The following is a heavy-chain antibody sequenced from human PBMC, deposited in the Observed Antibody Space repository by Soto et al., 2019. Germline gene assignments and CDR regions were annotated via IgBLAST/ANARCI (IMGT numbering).Heavy chain of an antibody. CDR1: GDSVTGGSYY. V-gene: IGHV4-61*01. J-gene: IGHJ4*01. Sequence: SETRSLTCSVSGDSVTGGSYYGSWIRQPPGKGLEWIGYIYYSGNTNYSPSLKSRVTMSLDRSNNQFSLTLSSVTAADTAVYFCARAHAPTLPFDYWGLGTLVTVSS. CDR3: ARAHAPTLPFDY. D-gene: IGHD2-15*01. CDR2: IYYSGNT.